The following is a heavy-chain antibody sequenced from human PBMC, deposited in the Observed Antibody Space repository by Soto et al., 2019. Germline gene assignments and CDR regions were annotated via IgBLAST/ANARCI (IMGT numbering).Heavy chain of an antibody. D-gene: IGHD3-22*01. V-gene: IGHV3-48*01. CDR1: GFIFSRYN. CDR2: ISRSGSTI. Sequence: EVQLVESGGGLVQPGGSLRLSCAASGFIFSRYNMNWVRQAPGKGLEWVAYISRSGSTIYYAGDVKGRFTISRDNTKNSLYLQMNSLRVEDTALYYCARPDYYDTTGYYEDWGQGTQVTVSS. CDR3: ARPDYYDTTGYYED. J-gene: IGHJ4*02.